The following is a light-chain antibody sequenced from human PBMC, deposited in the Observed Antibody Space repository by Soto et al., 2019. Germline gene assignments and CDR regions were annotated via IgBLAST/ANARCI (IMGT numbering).Light chain of an antibody. CDR2: WAS. Sequence: DIVMTQSPDSLAVSLGERATINCKSSQSVLYSSNNKNYLAWYQQKPGQPPKLLIYWASTRESGVADRFSGSGSGTDFTLTISSLQAEDVAVYNCQQYYSTPRTFGQGTKVEIK. CDR1: QSVLYSSNNKNY. CDR3: QQYYSTPRT. V-gene: IGKV4-1*01. J-gene: IGKJ1*01.